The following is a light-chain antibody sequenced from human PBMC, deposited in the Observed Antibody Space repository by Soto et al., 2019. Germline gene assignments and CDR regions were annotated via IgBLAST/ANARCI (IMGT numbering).Light chain of an antibody. CDR2: EVT. CDR3: ISYTSRNALV. CDR1: SSNVGSYNR. V-gene: IGLV2-18*02. J-gene: IGLJ3*02. Sequence: QSVLTQPPSVSGSPGQSVTISRIGTSSNVGSYNRVSWYQQSPGTAPKPIIYEVTNPPSGVADRFSGSKSGNTASLTISGLQAEDEADYYCISYTSRNALVFGGGTKVTVL.